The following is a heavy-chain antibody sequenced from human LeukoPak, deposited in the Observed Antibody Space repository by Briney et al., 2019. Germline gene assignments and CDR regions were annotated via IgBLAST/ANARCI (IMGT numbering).Heavy chain of an antibody. CDR1: GFTFSALA. V-gene: IGHV3-23*01. Sequence: GGSLRLSCAASGFTFSALAMSWVRQAPGKGLEWVSSISGSGGGTYFADSVKGRFTISRDNSKNTLYLQMNIVRAEDTAVYYCAKHKRGRIERYCLDYWGQGTLVTVSS. CDR3: AKHKRGRIERYCLDY. J-gene: IGHJ4*02. D-gene: IGHD2-21*01. CDR2: ISGSGGGT.